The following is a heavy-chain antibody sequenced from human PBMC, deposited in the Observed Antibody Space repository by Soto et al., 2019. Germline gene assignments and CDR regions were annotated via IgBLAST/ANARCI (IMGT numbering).Heavy chain of an antibody. Sequence: SETLSLTCAVSGGSISSGGYSWSWIRQPPGKGLEWIGYIYYSGSTYYNPSLKSRVTISVDTSKNQFSLKLSSVTAADTAVYYCARLVTENDYGDYEPWSYYYYYGMDVWGQGTTVTVSS. D-gene: IGHD4-17*01. CDR3: ARLVTENDYGDYEPWSYYYYYGMDV. CDR2: IYYSGST. J-gene: IGHJ6*02. CDR1: GGSISSGGYS. V-gene: IGHV4-30-2*03.